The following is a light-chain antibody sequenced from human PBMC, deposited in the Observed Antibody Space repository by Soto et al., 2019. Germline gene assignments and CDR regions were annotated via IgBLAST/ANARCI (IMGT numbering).Light chain of an antibody. CDR1: QDISSW. J-gene: IGKJ5*01. V-gene: IGKV1-12*01. CDR2: ATS. CDR3: QHANSFPIT. Sequence: DILMTQSPSSVSASVGDRVTIACRASQDISSWLAWYQQTPGRVPKLLIYATSKLQPGVPTRFRGSGSCTGLTLTISSLHPADFATYYCQHANSFPITVGQGTRLEIK.